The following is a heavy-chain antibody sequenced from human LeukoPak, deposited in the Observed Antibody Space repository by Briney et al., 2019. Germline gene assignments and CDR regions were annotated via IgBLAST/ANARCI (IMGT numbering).Heavy chain of an antibody. D-gene: IGHD5-18*01. CDR3: ARGGGIYYSYGYYGY. CDR2: INHSGST. J-gene: IGHJ4*02. V-gene: IGHV4-34*01. CDR1: GGSFSGYY. Sequence: SETLSLTCAVYGGSFSGYYWSWIRQPPGKGLEWLGEINHSGSTNYNPSLKSRVTISVDTSNKHFSLKLSSVTAPDTAVYYCARGGGIYYSYGYYGYWGQGTLVTVSS.